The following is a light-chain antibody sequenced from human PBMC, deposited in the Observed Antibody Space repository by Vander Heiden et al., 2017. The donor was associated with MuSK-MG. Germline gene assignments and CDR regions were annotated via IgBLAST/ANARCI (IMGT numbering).Light chain of an antibody. Sequence: EIVLTQSPGTLPLSPGDRATLSCRASQSVSGTSLGWYQQKPGQAPRVLIYGASSRASGIADRFSGSGWGKDFTLTSSRREHEDFAVYYWQQYGSSTTFGQGTKLEIK. CDR3: QQYGSSTT. J-gene: IGKJ1*01. CDR2: GAS. CDR1: QSVSGTS. V-gene: IGKV3-20*01.